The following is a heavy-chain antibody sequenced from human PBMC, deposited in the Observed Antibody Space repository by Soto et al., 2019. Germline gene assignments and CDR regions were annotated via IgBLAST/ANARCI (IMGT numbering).Heavy chain of an antibody. CDR1: GYSFTSYW. CDR2: IDPSDSYT. V-gene: IGHV5-10-1*01. J-gene: IGHJ6*02. Sequence: PGESLKISCKGSGYSFTSYWISWVRQMPGKGLEWMGRIDPSDSYTNYSPSFQGHVTISADKSISTAYLQWSSLKASDTAMDYCARQPDIVVVPAATGGYYYYGMDVWGQGTTVTVSS. CDR3: ARQPDIVVVPAATGGYYYYGMDV. D-gene: IGHD2-2*01.